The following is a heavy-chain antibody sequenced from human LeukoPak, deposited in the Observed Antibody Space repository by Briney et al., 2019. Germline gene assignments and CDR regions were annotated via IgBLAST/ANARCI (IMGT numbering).Heavy chain of an antibody. Sequence: SETLSLTCTVSGGSTDSYYWNWIRQSPGKGLEWIAYVNHRGATNYNPSLESRVTISADTSKNQFSLRLNYVTSADTALYYCASGSHNWFDSWGQGTQVTVSS. CDR2: VNHRGAT. CDR3: ASGSHNWFDS. CDR1: GGSTDSYY. J-gene: IGHJ5*01. V-gene: IGHV4-59*01.